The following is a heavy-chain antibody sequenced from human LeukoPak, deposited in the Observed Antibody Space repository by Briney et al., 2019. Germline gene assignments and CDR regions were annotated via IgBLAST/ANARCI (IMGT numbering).Heavy chain of an antibody. CDR2: IHYSGST. CDR1: GGSISSYY. Sequence: SETLSLTCTVPGGSISSYYWSWIRQPPGKGLEWIGDIHYSGSTNYNPSLKSRVTISVDTSKNQFSLKLTSVTAADTAVYYCARWGSYSSSSTFGYWGQGTLVTVSS. CDR3: ARWGSYSSSSTFGY. D-gene: IGHD6-6*01. J-gene: IGHJ4*02. V-gene: IGHV4-59*01.